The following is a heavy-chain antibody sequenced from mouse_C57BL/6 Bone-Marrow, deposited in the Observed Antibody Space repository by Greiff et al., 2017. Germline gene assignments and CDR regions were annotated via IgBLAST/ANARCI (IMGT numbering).Heavy chain of an antibody. V-gene: IGHV1-69*01. CDR3: ARLYFDY. J-gene: IGHJ2*01. Sequence: QVQLQQPGAELVMPGASVKLSCKASGYTFTSYWMHWVKQRPGQGLEWIGEIDPSDSYTNYNQKFKGKSTLTVDKSSSTAYMQLSILTSEDSAVYYCARLYFDYWGQGTTLTVSS. CDR2: IDPSDSYT. CDR1: GYTFTSYW.